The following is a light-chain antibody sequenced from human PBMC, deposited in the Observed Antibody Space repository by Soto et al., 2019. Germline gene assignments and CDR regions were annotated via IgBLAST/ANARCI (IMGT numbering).Light chain of an antibody. Sequence: QSVLTQPASVSGSPGQSITISCTGTSSDVGGYNYVSWYQQHPGKAPKLMIYEVSNRPSGVSNRFSGSKSGNTASLTISGLQAEDEADYYCSSYTSSSTLFYGLGTGTKLTVL. CDR1: SSDVGGYNY. J-gene: IGLJ1*01. CDR3: SSYTSSSTLFYG. V-gene: IGLV2-14*01. CDR2: EVS.